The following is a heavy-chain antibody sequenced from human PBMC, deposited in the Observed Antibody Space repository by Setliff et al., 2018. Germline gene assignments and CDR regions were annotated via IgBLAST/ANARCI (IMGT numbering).Heavy chain of an antibody. CDR3: AKNFAPGNAVYDS. CDR1: GFTVSTNY. Sequence: PGGSLRLSCAASGFTVSTNYMNWVRQAPGKGLEWVSAISGDGHYIYYTDSVKCRFTISRDNSRNTLYLQMNSLRAGDTAIYYCAKNFAPGNAVYDSWGQGILVTVSS. D-gene: IGHD3-16*01. CDR2: ISGDGHYI. J-gene: IGHJ4*02. V-gene: IGHV3-23*01.